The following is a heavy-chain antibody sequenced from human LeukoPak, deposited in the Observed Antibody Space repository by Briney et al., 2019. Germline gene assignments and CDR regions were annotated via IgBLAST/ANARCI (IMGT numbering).Heavy chain of an antibody. CDR3: ARGAAGTTFDY. D-gene: IGHD1-1*01. CDR1: GLKFDDYG. Sequence: GGSLRLSCAASGLKFDDYGMSWVRQAPGKGLEWVSGINWNGGSTDYADSVKGRFTISRDNAKNSLYLQMISLRAEDTALYYCARGAAGTTFDYWGQGTLVTVSS. V-gene: IGHV3-20*04. CDR2: INWNGGST. J-gene: IGHJ4*02.